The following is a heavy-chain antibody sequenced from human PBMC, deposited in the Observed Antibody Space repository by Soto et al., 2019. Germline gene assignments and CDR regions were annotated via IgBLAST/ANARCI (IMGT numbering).Heavy chain of an antibody. V-gene: IGHV1-3*01. CDR3: ARDSRGSYYDAFDI. CDR2: INAGNGNT. Sequence: GASVKVSCKASGYTFTSYAMHWVRQAPGQRLEWMGWINAGNGNTKYSQKFQGRVTITRDTSASTAYMELSSLRSEDTAVYYCARDSRGSYYDAFDIWGQGTMVTVSS. J-gene: IGHJ3*02. D-gene: IGHD1-26*01. CDR1: GYTFTSYA.